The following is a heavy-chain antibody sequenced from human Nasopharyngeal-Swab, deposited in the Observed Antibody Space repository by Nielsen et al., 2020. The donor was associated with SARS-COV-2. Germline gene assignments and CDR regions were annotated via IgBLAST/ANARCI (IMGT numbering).Heavy chain of an antibody. CDR3: ARHERYFDWLSQPYYYYGMDV. D-gene: IGHD3-9*01. V-gene: IGHV4-39*01. CDR1: GGSISSSSYY. J-gene: IGHJ6*02. CDR2: IYYSGST. Sequence: SATLSLTCTVSGGSISSSSYYWGWIRQPPGKGLERIGSIYYSGSTYYNPSLTSRVTISVDTSKNQFSLKLSSVTAADTAVYYCARHERYFDWLSQPYYYYGMDVWGQGTTVTVSS.